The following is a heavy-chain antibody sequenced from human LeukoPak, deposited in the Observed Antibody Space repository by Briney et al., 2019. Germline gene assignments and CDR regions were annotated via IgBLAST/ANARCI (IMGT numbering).Heavy chain of an antibody. V-gene: IGHV1-2*02. D-gene: IGHD2-15*01. CDR3: ARGEDIVVVVAATPFDY. Sequence: ASVKVSCKASGYTFTCYYMHWVRQAPGQGLEWMGWINPNSGGTNYAQKFQGRVTMTRDTSISTAYMELSRLRSDDTAVYYCARGEDIVVVVAATPFDYWGQGTLVTVSS. CDR1: GYTFTCYY. CDR2: INPNSGGT. J-gene: IGHJ4*02.